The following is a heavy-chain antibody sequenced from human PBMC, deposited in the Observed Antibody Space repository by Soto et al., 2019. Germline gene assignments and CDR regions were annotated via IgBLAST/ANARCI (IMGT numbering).Heavy chain of an antibody. D-gene: IGHD3-9*01. CDR1: GFTFSSNY. CDR2: ISGAGTRT. CDR3: ATLILTDYYYYGMDV. Sequence: PGGSLRLSCAAPGFTFSSNYMSWVRQAPGKGLEWDSRISGAGTRTNYADSVRGRFTVSRDNAKNTLHLQMNSLRAEDTAVYYCATLILTDYYYYGMDVWGQGTTVTVSS. J-gene: IGHJ6*02. V-gene: IGHV3-74*01.